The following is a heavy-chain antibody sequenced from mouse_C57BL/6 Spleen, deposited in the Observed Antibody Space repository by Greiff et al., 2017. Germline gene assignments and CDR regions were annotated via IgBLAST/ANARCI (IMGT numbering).Heavy chain of an antibody. CDR3: ARRNYSNYDDAMDY. CDR1: GFTFSSYG. Sequence: EVQLQQSGGDLVKPGGSLKLSCAASGFTFSSYGMSWVRQTPDKRLEWVATISSGGSYTYYPDSVKGRFTISRDNAKNTLYLQMSSLKSEDTAMYYCARRNYSNYDDAMDYWGQGTSVTVSS. CDR2: ISSGGSYT. V-gene: IGHV5-6*01. J-gene: IGHJ4*01. D-gene: IGHD2-5*01.